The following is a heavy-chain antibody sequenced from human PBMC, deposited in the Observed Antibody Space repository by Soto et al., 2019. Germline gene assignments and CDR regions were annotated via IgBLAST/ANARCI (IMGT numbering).Heavy chain of an antibody. CDR1: GITFSTYA. CDR3: AGAISGYVT. V-gene: IGHV1-3*01. Sequence: QVQLVQSGAEVKKPGASVKVSYKASGITFSTYAIHWVRQAPGQRLEWMGWINAGNGNTRYSQKFQGSVTLTRDTSASTAYMDLSSLRSEDTAISYCAGAISGYVTGGQGTLVTVSS. J-gene: IGHJ4*02. CDR2: INAGNGNT. D-gene: IGHD6-25*01.